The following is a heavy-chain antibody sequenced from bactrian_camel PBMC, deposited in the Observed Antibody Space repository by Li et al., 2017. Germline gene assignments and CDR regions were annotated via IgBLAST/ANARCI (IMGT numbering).Heavy chain of an antibody. Sequence: HVQLVESGGGSVQAGGSLRLSCVASGFTYRSYCVGWFRQAPGMEREVVAAIDNDDSARYAASVKGRFTISKDNARNTAYLHMNSLKPEDTAMYYCAAECTDYARGTLGEFNYWGQGTQVTVS. J-gene: IGHJ4*01. CDR2: IDNDDSA. V-gene: IGHV3S53*01. CDR3: AAECTDYARGTLGEFNY. CDR1: GFTYRSYC. D-gene: IGHD4*01.